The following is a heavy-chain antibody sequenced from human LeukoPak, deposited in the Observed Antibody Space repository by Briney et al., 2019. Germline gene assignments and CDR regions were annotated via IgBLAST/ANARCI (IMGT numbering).Heavy chain of an antibody. J-gene: IGHJ3*02. D-gene: IGHD2-21*02. CDR1: GFTVSSNY. V-gene: IGHV3-48*02. CDR3: ARPKYCGGDCYHAFNI. CDR2: ISSSSSSI. Sequence: GGSLRLSCAASGFTVSSNYMSWVRQAPRKGLEWVSYISSSSSSINYADSVKGRFTISRDNAKNSVYLQMNSLRDDDTAVYYCARPKYCGGDCYHAFNIWGQGTMVTVSS.